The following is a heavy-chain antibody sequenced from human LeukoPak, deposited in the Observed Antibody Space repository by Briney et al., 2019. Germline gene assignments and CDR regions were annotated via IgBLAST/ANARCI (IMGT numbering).Heavy chain of an antibody. Sequence: GGSLRLSRAASGFTFSSYSMNWVRQAPGKGLEWVSSISSSSSYIYYADSVKGRFTISRDNAKNSLYLQMNSLRAEDTAVYYCARGPGLAGYSSSWYVDYWGQGTLVTVSS. V-gene: IGHV3-21*01. CDR1: GFTFSSYS. CDR2: ISSSSSYI. J-gene: IGHJ4*02. D-gene: IGHD6-13*01. CDR3: ARGPGLAGYSSSWYVDY.